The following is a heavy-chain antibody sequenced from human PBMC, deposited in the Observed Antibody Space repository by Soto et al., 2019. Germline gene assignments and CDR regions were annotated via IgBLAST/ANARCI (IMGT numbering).Heavy chain of an antibody. Sequence: GGSLRLSCAASGFTFSSYGMHWVRQAPGKGLEWVAVIWYDGSNKYYADSVKGRFTISRDNSKNTLYLQMNSLRAEDTAVYYCARATTNYYDFWSGYRVDWFDPWGQGTLVTVSS. V-gene: IGHV3-33*01. CDR3: ARATTNYYDFWSGYRVDWFDP. CDR1: GFTFSSYG. J-gene: IGHJ5*02. CDR2: IWYDGSNK. D-gene: IGHD3-3*01.